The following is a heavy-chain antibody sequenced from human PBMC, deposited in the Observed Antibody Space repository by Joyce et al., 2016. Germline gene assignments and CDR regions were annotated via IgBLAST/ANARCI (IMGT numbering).Heavy chain of an antibody. CDR2: IYDSEST. Sequence: QVQLQESGPGLVKPSETLYLACTVSGGSVSSRSYYWMWIRQPPGKGLEYIGYIYDSESTNYNPSLMRRVTISVDTSKNQFSLKLSSVTAADTAVYYGARGWLSSGYSPWGQGTLVTVSS. D-gene: IGHD3-22*01. CDR1: GGSVSSRSYY. J-gene: IGHJ5*02. V-gene: IGHV4-61*01. CDR3: ARGWLSSGYSP.